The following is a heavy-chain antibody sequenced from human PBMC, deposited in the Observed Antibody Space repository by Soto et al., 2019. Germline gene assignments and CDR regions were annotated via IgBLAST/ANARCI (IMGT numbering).Heavy chain of an antibody. D-gene: IGHD6-13*01. V-gene: IGHV3-30*18. CDR1: GFTFSSYG. J-gene: IGHJ6*02. Sequence: QVQLVESGGGVVQPGRSLRLSCAASGFTFSSYGMHWVRQAPGKGLEWVAVISYDGSNKYYADSVKGRFTISRDNSKNTLYLRMNSLRAEDTAVYYCANTQGAADPYYYYGMDVWGQGTTVTVSS. CDR2: ISYDGSNK. CDR3: ANTQGAADPYYYYGMDV.